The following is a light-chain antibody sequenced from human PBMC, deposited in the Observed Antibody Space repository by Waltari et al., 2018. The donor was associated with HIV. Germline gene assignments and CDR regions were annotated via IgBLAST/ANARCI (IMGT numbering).Light chain of an antibody. CDR1: SSDVVGYNA. J-gene: IGLJ2*01. V-gene: IGLV2-23*02. Sequence: SALPQPASVSGSPGQPITISCTGTSSDVVGYNAVSWYQKHPGKAPKLMIYDVSKLPSGVSNRFSGSKSGNTASLTISGLQAEDEADYYCCSYAGSSTWVFGGGTKLTVL. CDR3: CSYAGSSTWV. CDR2: DVS.